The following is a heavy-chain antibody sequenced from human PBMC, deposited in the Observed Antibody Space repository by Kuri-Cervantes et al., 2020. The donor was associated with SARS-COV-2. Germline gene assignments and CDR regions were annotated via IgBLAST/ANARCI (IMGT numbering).Heavy chain of an antibody. CDR3: AREKGGCSGGSCFYFDY. J-gene: IGHJ4*02. CDR1: GFTFDDYG. V-gene: IGHV3-11*01. D-gene: IGHD2-15*01. CDR2: ISSSGSTI. Sequence: GGSLRLSCAASGFTFDDYGMGWVRQAPGKGLEWVSYISSSGSTIYYADSVKGRFTISRDNAKNSLYLQMNSLRAEDTAVYYCAREKGGCSGGSCFYFDYWGQGTLVTVSS.